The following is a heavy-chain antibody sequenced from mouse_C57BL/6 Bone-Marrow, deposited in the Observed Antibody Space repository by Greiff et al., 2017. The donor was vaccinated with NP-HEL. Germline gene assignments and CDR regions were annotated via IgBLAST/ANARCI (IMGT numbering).Heavy chain of an antibody. D-gene: IGHD3-1*01. Sequence: EVKLVESGGDLVKPGGSLKLSCAASGFTFSSYGMSWVRQTPDKRLEWVATISSGGSYTYYPDSVKGRFTISRDNAKNTLYLQMSSLKSEDTAMYYCARPSYHGPYCFDYWGQGTTLTVSS. CDR2: ISSGGSYT. CDR1: GFTFSSYG. CDR3: ARPSYHGPYCFDY. J-gene: IGHJ2*01. V-gene: IGHV5-6*02.